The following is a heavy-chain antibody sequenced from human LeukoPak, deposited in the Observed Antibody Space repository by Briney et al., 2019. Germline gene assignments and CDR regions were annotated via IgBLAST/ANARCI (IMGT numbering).Heavy chain of an antibody. CDR2: INPNSGGT. D-gene: IGHD3-10*01. CDR3: ARVAGGGMVRGVTYNWFDP. J-gene: IGHJ5*02. V-gene: IGHV1-2*02. Sequence: ASVKVSCKASGYTFTGYYMHWVRQAPGQGLEWMGWINPNSGGTNYAQKFQGRVTMTRDTSISTAYMELSRLRSDDTAVYYCARVAGGGMVRGVTYNWFDPWGQGTLVTVSS. CDR1: GYTFTGYY.